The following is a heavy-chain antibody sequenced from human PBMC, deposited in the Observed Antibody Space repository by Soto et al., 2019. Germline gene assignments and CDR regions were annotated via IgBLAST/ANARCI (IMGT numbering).Heavy chain of an antibody. CDR3: AKDLYRDYYDSSGRTNAFDI. CDR2: ISGSGGST. Sequence: VGCLIPSCAASGFTFSSYSMIWVLQAPGNGLEGVSAISGSGGSTYYADSVKGRFTISRDNSKNTLYLQMNSLRAEDTAVYYCAKDLYRDYYDSSGRTNAFDIWGQGTMVTVSS. CDR1: GFTFSSYS. D-gene: IGHD3-22*01. J-gene: IGHJ3*02. V-gene: IGHV3-23*01.